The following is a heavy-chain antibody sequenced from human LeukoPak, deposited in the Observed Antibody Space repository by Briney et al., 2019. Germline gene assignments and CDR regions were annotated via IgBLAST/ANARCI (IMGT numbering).Heavy chain of an antibody. CDR3: ARDLTTVTTVGFDY. V-gene: IGHV1-69*04. D-gene: IGHD4-17*01. CDR1: GGTFFIYT. CDR2: IIPILGIA. Sequence: SVTVSLTASGGTFFIYTISWVRQGPRQGLEWVGGIIPILGIANYAQKFQSRVTITADKSTSTAYVELSGLKSEDTAVYYGARDLTTVTTVGFDYWGQGTLVTVSS. J-gene: IGHJ4*02.